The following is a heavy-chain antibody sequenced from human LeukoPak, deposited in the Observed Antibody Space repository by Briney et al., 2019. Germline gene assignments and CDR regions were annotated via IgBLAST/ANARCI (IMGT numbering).Heavy chain of an antibody. CDR2: IYATGNT. V-gene: IGHV4-61*02. CDR1: GDSISSGNYY. CDR3: ARDRSYYTDRGTDY. J-gene: IGHJ4*02. Sequence: SETLSLPCTVSGDSISSGNYYWSWIRQPAGKGLEWIGRIYATGNTNYNPSLRSRVTISADTSKNQFSLKVFSVTAADTAVYFCARDRSYYTDRGTDYWGQGTLVTVSS. D-gene: IGHD3-3*01.